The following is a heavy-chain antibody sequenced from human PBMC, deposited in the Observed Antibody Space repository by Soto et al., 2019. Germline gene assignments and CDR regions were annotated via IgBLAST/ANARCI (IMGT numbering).Heavy chain of an antibody. D-gene: IGHD3-10*01. J-gene: IGHJ5*02. CDR1: GYTLTELS. V-gene: IGHV1-24*01. Sequence: ASVKVSCKVSGYTLTELSMHWVRQAPGKGLEWRGGFDPEDGETIYAQKFQGRVTMTEDTSTDTAYMELSSLRSEDTAVYYCATDPPRFGTPGWFDPWGQGTLVTVSS. CDR2: FDPEDGET. CDR3: ATDPPRFGTPGWFDP.